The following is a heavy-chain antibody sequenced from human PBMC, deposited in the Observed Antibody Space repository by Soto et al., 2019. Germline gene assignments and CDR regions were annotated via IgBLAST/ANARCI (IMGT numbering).Heavy chain of an antibody. Sequence: TLETLSVTCTVSGGSISTSSYYWGWIRQPPGKGLEWIGSIYYSGSTYYNPSLKSRVTISVDTSKNQFSLKLSSVTAADTAVYYCARHSGHIFFDYWGQGTLVTVSS. CDR1: GGSISTSSYY. CDR2: IYYSGST. V-gene: IGHV4-39*01. D-gene: IGHD5-12*01. CDR3: ARHSGHIFFDY. J-gene: IGHJ4*02.